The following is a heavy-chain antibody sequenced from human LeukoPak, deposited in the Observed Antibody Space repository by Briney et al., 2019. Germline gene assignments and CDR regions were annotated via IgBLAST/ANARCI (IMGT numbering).Heavy chain of an antibody. J-gene: IGHJ4*02. CDR3: AKDKGNYGYDY. CDR1: GFTFSTYG. CDR2: IRYDGSNK. D-gene: IGHD5-24*01. Sequence: GGSLRLSCAASGFTFSTYGMHWVRQAPGKGLEWVTFIRYDGSNKYYADSVKGRFTISRDNSKNTLYLQMNSLRAEDTAVYFCAKDKGNYGYDYWGQGTLVTVSS. V-gene: IGHV3-30*02.